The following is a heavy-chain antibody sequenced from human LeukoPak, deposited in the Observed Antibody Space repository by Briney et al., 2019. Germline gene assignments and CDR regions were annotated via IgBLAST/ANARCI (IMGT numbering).Heavy chain of an antibody. Sequence: GGSLRLSCAASGFTFSSSAMSWVRQAPGKGLEWVAVIWYDGSNKYYADSVKGRFTISRDNSKNTLYLQINSLRPEDTALYYCAKNWGPYGDYEYFQHWGQGSLVTVSS. CDR3: AKNWGPYGDYEYFQH. CDR2: IWYDGSNK. V-gene: IGHV3-33*08. J-gene: IGHJ1*01. CDR1: GFTFSSSA. D-gene: IGHD4-17*01.